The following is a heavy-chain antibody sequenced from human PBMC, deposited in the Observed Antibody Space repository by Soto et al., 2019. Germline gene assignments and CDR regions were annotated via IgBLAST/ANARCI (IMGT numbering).Heavy chain of an antibody. CDR2: ISASGGST. V-gene: IGHV3-23*01. D-gene: IGHD3-3*01. CDR3: SNRNYYAKSGYTYPYFDF. J-gene: IGHJ4*02. Sequence: GGSLRLSCAASGFTFRNYDMSLVRQAPGKGLDWVSTISASGGSTFYADSVKGRLTSSRINSKKTVYLQMNSLRVEDTAVYYFSNRNYYAKSGYTYPYFDFWGQGSLVTVSS. CDR1: GFTFRNYD.